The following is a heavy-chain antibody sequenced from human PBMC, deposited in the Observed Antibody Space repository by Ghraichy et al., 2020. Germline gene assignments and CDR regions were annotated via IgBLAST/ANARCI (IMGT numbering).Heavy chain of an antibody. D-gene: IGHD3-10*01. CDR2: IKHDGSEK. CDR3: TTVERVDSGGHCYKDAFDI. Sequence: GGSLRLSCAASGFTFTSYWMNWVRQAPGKGLEWVATIKHDGSEKYFVESVQGRFTISRDNAKNSVHLQMDSLRAEDTAVYYCTTVERVDSGGHCYKDAFDIWGQGTMVTVSS. CDR1: GFTFTSYW. J-gene: IGHJ3*02. V-gene: IGHV3-7*01.